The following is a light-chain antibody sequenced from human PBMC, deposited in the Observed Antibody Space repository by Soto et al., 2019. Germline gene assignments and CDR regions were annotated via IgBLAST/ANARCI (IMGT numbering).Light chain of an antibody. Sequence: QSALTQPASVSGSPGQSITISCTGTSSDVGTYNFVSWYQHHSGRAPKLIIFEVTKRPSGVSHRLSGSKSGKTASLTISGRQAEDEADYYCCTYAGSGTLWVFGGWTKLTVL. CDR1: SSDVGTYNF. CDR2: EVT. J-gene: IGLJ3*02. V-gene: IGLV2-23*02. CDR3: CTYAGSGTLWV.